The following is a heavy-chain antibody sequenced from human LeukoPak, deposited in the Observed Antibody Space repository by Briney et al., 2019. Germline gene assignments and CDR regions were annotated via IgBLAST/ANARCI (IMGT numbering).Heavy chain of an antibody. Sequence: SETLSLTCTVSGGSISSGGYYWSWIRQHPGKGLEWIVYIYYSGSTYYNPSLKSRVTISVDTSKNQFSLKLSSVTAADTAVYYCARAVYDYVWGSYRYPLQSFDIWGQGTMVTVSS. J-gene: IGHJ3*02. CDR1: GGSISSGGYY. CDR2: IYYSGST. D-gene: IGHD3-16*02. CDR3: ARAVYDYVWGSYRYPLQSFDI. V-gene: IGHV4-31*03.